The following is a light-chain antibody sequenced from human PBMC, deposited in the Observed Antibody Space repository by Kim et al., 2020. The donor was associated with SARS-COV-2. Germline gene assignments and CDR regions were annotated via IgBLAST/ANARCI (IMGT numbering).Light chain of an antibody. J-gene: IGLJ1*01. CDR1: ALPKQY. CDR3: QSADNSGTYV. V-gene: IGLV3-25*03. Sequence: VSTGQTARITCSGAALPKQYAYWYQQKPGQAPVLVIYKDSERPSGIPERFSGSSSGTTVTLTISGVQAEDEADYYCQSADNSGTYVFGTGTKVTVL. CDR2: KDS.